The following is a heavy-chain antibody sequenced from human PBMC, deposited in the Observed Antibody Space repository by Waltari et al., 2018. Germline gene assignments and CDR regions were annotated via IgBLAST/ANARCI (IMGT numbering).Heavy chain of an antibody. CDR3: ASSDPYGDYVRD. Sequence: EVQLVESGGGLVQPGGSLRLSCAASGFTFSSYWMHWVRQAPGTGLVGVSRITSDGSSTSYADSVQGRFTISRDNAKNTLYLQMNSLRAEDTAVYYCASSDPYGDYVRDWGQGTLVTVSS. J-gene: IGHJ4*02. V-gene: IGHV3-74*01. CDR1: GFTFSSYW. CDR2: ITSDGSST. D-gene: IGHD4-17*01.